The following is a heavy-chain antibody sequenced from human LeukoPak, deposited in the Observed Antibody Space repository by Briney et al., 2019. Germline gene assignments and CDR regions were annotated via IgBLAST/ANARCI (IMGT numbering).Heavy chain of an antibody. CDR1: GFSLSAFW. D-gene: IGHD3-16*01. CDR2: INQDGSER. J-gene: IGHJ4*02. CDR3: ARDATPPGIIFDN. Sequence: GGSLRLSCATAGFSLSAFWMNWVRQAPGKGLEWVANINQDGSERWYADSVKGRFTISRDNARNSVYLQMNSLRTEDTAVYYCARDATPPGIIFDNWGPGTLVTVSS. V-gene: IGHV3-7*05.